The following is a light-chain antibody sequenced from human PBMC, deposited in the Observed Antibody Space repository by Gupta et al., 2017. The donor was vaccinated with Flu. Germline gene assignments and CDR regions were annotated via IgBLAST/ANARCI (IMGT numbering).Light chain of an antibody. CDR3: QSADSSSTYLVV. CDR1: ALPKQY. J-gene: IGLJ2*01. CDR2: NDS. V-gene: IGLV3-25*02. Sequence: SYELTQPPSVSVSPGQTARITCSGDALPKQYAYWYQQKPGQAPVLVIDNDSERPSGMPERFSCASSGTTVTLIISGVQAEDEADDYCQSADSSSTYLVVFGGGTKLTVL.